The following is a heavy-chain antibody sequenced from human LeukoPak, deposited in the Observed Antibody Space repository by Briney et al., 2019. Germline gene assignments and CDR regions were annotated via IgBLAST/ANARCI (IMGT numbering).Heavy chain of an antibody. Sequence: ASVKVSCKASGYTFTSYGISWVRQAPGQGLEWMGWISAYNGNTNYAQKLQGRVTMTRDTSTSTVYMELSSLRSEDTAVYYCARTYYYDSSGYYSFVYWGQGTLVTVSS. V-gene: IGHV1-18*01. CDR3: ARTYYYDSSGYYSFVY. D-gene: IGHD3-22*01. CDR2: ISAYNGNT. J-gene: IGHJ4*02. CDR1: GYTFTSYG.